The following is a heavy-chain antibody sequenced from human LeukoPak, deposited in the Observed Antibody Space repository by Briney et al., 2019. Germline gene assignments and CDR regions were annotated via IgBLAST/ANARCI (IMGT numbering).Heavy chain of an antibody. CDR2: ISGSGGTT. D-gene: IGHD6-13*01. V-gene: IGHV3-23*01. CDR3: ARDGGAAAGY. CDR1: GFTFSTYA. Sequence: GGSLRLSCAASGFTFSTYAMSWVRQAPGKGLEWVSAISGSGGTTYYADSVKGRFTISRDNSKNTLYLQMNSLRAEDTAVYYCARDGGAAAGYWGQGTLVTVSS. J-gene: IGHJ4*02.